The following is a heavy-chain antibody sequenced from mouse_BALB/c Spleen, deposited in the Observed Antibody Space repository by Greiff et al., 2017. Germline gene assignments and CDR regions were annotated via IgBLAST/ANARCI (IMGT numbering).Heavy chain of an antibody. D-gene: IGHD4-1*01. CDR1: GFNIKDYY. Sequence: EVKLMESGAELVRSGASVKLSCTASGFNIKDYYMHWVKQRPEQGLEWIGWIDPENGDTEYAPKFQGKATMTADTSSNTAYLQLSSLTSEDTAVYYCNAEPGTVRYFDYWGQGTTLTVSS. V-gene: IGHV14-4*02. CDR3: NAEPGTVRYFDY. CDR2: IDPENGDT. J-gene: IGHJ2*01.